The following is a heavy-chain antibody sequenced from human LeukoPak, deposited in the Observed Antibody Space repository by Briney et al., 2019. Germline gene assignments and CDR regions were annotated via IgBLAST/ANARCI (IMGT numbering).Heavy chain of an antibody. V-gene: IGHV1-46*01. J-gene: IGHJ4*02. CDR1: GFTFTSNY. CDR2: IYPRDGST. CDR3: ARDQEGFDY. Sequence: ASVKVSCKASGFTFTSNYIHWVRQAPGQGLEWMGMIYPRDGSTSYAQKFQGRVTVTRDTSTSTVHMELSGLRSEDTAVYYCARDQEGFDYWGQGTLVTVSS.